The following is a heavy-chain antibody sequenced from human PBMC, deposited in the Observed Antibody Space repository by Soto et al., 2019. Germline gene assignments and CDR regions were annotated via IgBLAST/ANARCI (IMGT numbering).Heavy chain of an antibody. D-gene: IGHD5-18*01. Sequence: ASVKVSCKASGGTFSSYAISWVRQAPGQGLEWMGGIIPIFGTANYARKFQGRVTITADESTSTAYMELSSLRSEDTAVYYCASVSWRGSYGHTRFDYWGQGTLVTVSS. CDR3: ASVSWRGSYGHTRFDY. CDR2: IIPIFGTA. CDR1: GGTFSSYA. V-gene: IGHV1-69*13. J-gene: IGHJ4*02.